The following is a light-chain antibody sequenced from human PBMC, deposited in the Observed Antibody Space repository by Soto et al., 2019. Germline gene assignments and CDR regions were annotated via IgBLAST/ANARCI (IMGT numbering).Light chain of an antibody. V-gene: IGLV2-14*01. Sequence: QSALTQPASVSGSPGQSITISCTGTSSDVGGYDYVSWYQQHTGKTPKLMIYDVTNRPSGVSSRFSGSKSGNTASLTISGLQAEDEADYYCASYTTSSTWVFGGGTKLTVL. CDR3: ASYTTSSTWV. CDR2: DVT. CDR1: SSDVGGYDY. J-gene: IGLJ3*02.